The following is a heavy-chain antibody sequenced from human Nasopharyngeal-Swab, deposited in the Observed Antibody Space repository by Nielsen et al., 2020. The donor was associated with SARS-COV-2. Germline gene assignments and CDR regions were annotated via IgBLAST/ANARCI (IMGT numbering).Heavy chain of an antibody. CDR1: GYH. J-gene: IGHJ6*02. CDR3: ARLYCGGDCSYYYYYGMDV. V-gene: IGHV1-2*02. CDR2: INPNSGGT. D-gene: IGHD2-21*02. Sequence: GYHMHWVRQAPGQGLAWMGWINPNSGGTNYAQKLQGRVTMTTDTSTSTAYMELRSLRSDDTAVYYCARLYCGGDCSYYYYYGMDVWGQGTTVTVSS.